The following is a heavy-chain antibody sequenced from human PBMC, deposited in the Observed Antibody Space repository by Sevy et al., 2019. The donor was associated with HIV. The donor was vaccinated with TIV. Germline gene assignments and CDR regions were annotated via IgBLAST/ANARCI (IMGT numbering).Heavy chain of an antibody. D-gene: IGHD4-17*01. CDR1: GGSLNSGSYY. CDR2: ISYSGSS. Sequence: SETLSLTCTVSGGSLNSGSYYWSWIRQPPGKGLEWIGYISYSGSSNYNYSLKSRVTISVHTSNNQFSLKLSSVTAADTAIYXXALXAYGDXXXYFXPXXQGTLVTVSS. J-gene: IGHJ5*02. V-gene: IGHV4-61*01. CDR3: ALXAYGDXXXYFXP.